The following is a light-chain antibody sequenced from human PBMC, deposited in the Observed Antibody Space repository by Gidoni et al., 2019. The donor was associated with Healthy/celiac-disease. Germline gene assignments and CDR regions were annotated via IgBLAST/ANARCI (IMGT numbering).Light chain of an antibody. J-gene: IGKJ1*01. Sequence: DIQMPQSPSSLSASVGDRVTITCRASQSISSYLNWYQQKQGKAPKLLIYAASSLQSGVTSRFSCSGSGTDFTLTISSLQPEDFATYYCQQSYSTLTWTFGQGTKVEIK. CDR3: QQSYSTLTWT. V-gene: IGKV1-39*01. CDR1: QSISSY. CDR2: AAS.